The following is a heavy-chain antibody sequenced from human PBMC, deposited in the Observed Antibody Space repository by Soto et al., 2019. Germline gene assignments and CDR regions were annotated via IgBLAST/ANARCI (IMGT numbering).Heavy chain of an antibody. J-gene: IGHJ6*02. CDR2: TYYRSKWYY. Sequence: QPLSDTGAISGRGGSRNSAAWNWIRKSPSRGLEWLGRTYYRSKWYYGYAVSVKSRITIKPDTSKNQFSLQLTSVTPEDTAVYYCARIHSSSSSDMDVWGQGTTVTVSS. CDR1: GRGGSRNSAA. V-gene: IGHV6-1*01. D-gene: IGHD6-6*01. CDR3: ARIHSSSSSDMDV.